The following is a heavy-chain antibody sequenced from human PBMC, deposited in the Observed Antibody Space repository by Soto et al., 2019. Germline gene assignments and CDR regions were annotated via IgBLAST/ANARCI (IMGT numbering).Heavy chain of an antibody. D-gene: IGHD5-12*01. J-gene: IGHJ4*02. CDR3: TTDLGFNGYDYIDY. V-gene: IGHV3-15*01. CDR1: GFTFSNAW. Sequence: PGGSLRLSCAASGFTFSNAWMSWVRQAPGKGLEWVGRIKSKTDGGTTDYAAPVKGRFTISRDDSKNTLYLQMNSLKTEDTAVYYCTTDLGFNGYDYIDYWGQGTLVTVSS. CDR2: IKSKTDGGTT.